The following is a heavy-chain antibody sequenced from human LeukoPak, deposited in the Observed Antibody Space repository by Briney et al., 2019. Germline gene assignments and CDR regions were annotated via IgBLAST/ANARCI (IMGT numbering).Heavy chain of an antibody. Sequence: PGGSLRLSCAPSGFTFNNFAMTWVRQAPGKGLEWVSAISGTGGSTYYTDSVKGRFTISRDTSKDTLYLQMNSLRAEDTAVYYCARPFRGNYFNDAFNMWGRGTMVTVSS. V-gene: IGHV3-23*01. CDR2: ISGTGGST. CDR3: ARPFRGNYFNDAFNM. J-gene: IGHJ3*02. CDR1: GFTFNNFA. D-gene: IGHD1-7*01.